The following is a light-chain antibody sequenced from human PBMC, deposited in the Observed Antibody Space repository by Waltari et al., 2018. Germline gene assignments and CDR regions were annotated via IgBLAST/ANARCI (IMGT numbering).Light chain of an antibody. V-gene: IGLV2-14*01. Sequence: QSALTQPAPVSGSPGQSITISCTGTITDVGGSNYVSWYQQPPGKAPHLMIYEVSTRPSGVSNRFSGSKSGNTASLTISGLQAEDEADYYCSSYTSSSTLVFGGGTKLTVL. CDR3: SSYTSSSTLV. CDR2: EVS. CDR1: ITDVGGSNY. J-gene: IGLJ2*01.